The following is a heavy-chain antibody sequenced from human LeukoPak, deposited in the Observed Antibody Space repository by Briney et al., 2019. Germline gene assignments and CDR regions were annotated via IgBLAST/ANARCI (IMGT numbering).Heavy chain of an antibody. CDR1: GFTFSSYA. J-gene: IGHJ6*03. CDR3: ARDGRYSSSWHQYYYYMDV. V-gene: IGHV3-30-3*01. D-gene: IGHD6-13*01. Sequence: GGSLRLSCAASGFTFSSYAMHWVRQAPGKGLEWVAVISYDGSNKYYADSVKGRFTISRDSSNNTLYLQMNSLRAEDTAVYYCARDGRYSSSWHQYYYYMDVWGKGTTVTVSS. CDR2: ISYDGSNK.